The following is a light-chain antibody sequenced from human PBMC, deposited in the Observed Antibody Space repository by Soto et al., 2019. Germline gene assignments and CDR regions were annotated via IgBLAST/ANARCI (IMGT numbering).Light chain of an antibody. CDR2: IVT. Sequence: QSALTQPASVSGSPGQSITISCTGTSSDVGGYNYVSWYQQHPGKAPKLIIYIVTNRPSGVSNRFSGSKSGNTASLTISGLQAEDEADYYCSSYARSRVVFGGGTKLTVL. J-gene: IGLJ2*01. CDR1: SSDVGGYNY. V-gene: IGLV2-14*01. CDR3: SSYARSRVV.